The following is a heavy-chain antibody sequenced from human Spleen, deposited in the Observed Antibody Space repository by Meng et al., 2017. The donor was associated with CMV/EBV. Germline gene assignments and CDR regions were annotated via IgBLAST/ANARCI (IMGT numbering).Heavy chain of an antibody. J-gene: IGHJ5*02. CDR2: INPNSGDT. V-gene: IGHV1-2*02. D-gene: IGHD4-17*01. CDR1: GYTFTSYG. CDR3: TRDAHLTTVTPNWFDP. Sequence: QGQLVQSGAEVKKPGASVKVSCKASGYTFTSYGISWVRQAPGQGLEWMGCINPNSGDTNYAQKFQGRVTMTRDTSISTAYMELSRLRSDDTAVYYCTRDAHLTTVTPNWFDPWGQGTLVTVSS.